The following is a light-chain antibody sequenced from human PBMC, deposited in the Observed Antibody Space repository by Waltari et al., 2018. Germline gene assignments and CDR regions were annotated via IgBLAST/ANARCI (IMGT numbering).Light chain of an antibody. J-gene: IGKJ1*01. CDR1: QSVLYSSNNNNY. Sequence: DIVMTQSPDSLAVSLGERATINCKSSQSVLYSSNNNNYLAWYQQIPGQPPKLLIYCASTRESGVPDRFSGSGSGTDFTLTISSLQAEDLAVYYCQQYYSPPWTFGQGTKVEIK. CDR2: CAS. V-gene: IGKV4-1*01. CDR3: QQYYSPPWT.